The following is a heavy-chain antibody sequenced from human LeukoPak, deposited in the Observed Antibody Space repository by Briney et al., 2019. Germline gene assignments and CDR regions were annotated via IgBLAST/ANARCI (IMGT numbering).Heavy chain of an antibody. CDR1: GFTFSSYW. Sequence: GGSLRLSCAASGFTFSSYWMSWVRQPPGKGLEWVANIKQDGSEKYYVDSVKGRFTISRDNAKNSLYLQVNSLRAEDTAVYYCARGASGIQLWFFDPWGQGTLVTVSS. D-gene: IGHD5-18*01. J-gene: IGHJ5*02. CDR2: IKQDGSEK. CDR3: ARGASGIQLWFFDP. V-gene: IGHV3-7*01.